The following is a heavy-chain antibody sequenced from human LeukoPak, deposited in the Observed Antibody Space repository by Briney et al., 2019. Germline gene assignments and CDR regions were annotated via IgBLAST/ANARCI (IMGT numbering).Heavy chain of an antibody. CDR2: INSDGSST. Sequence: HAGGSLRLSCAASGFTFSSYWMHWVRQAPGKGLVWVSRINSDGSSTSYADSVKGRFTISRDNAKNTLYLQMNSLRAEDTAVYYCVTPPIGYGYEAPHGYWGQGTLVTVPS. V-gene: IGHV3-74*01. D-gene: IGHD5-18*01. J-gene: IGHJ4*02. CDR1: GFTFSSYW. CDR3: VTPPIGYGYEAPHGY.